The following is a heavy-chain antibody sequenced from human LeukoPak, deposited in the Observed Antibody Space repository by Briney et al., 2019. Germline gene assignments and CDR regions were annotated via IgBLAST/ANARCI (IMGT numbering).Heavy chain of an antibody. V-gene: IGHV3-74*01. CDR1: GFTLSNYW. Sequence: AGGSLRLSCAASGFTLSNYWMHWVRQAPGKGLVWVSRINSDGTTTSSADSVKGRFTISRDNAKNTLYLQMSNLTAEDAGVYYCAREGGYDFWSHGRFDPWGQGTLAIVSS. CDR2: INSDGTTT. D-gene: IGHD3-3*01. J-gene: IGHJ5*02. CDR3: AREGGYDFWSHGRFDP.